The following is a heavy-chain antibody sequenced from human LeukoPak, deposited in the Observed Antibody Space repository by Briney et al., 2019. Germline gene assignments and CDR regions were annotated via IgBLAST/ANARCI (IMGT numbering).Heavy chain of an antibody. CDR2: IRGSGGST. V-gene: IGHV3-23*01. CDR3: ARDDNGSFDY. Sequence: HSGGSLRLSCAASGFTFSSYAMSWVRQAPGKGLEWVSVIRGSGGSTYYADSVKGRFTISRDNSKNTLYLQMNSLRAEDTAVYYCARDDNGSFDYWGQGTLVTVSS. J-gene: IGHJ4*02. CDR1: GFTFSSYA. D-gene: IGHD1-14*01.